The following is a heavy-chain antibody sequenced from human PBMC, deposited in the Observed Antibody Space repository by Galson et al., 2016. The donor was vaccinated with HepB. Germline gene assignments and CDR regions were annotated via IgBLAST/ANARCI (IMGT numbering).Heavy chain of an antibody. CDR3: AREDIKIAAAGRDAFDI. CDR1: GVTSSTFA. J-gene: IGHJ3*02. Sequence: SVKVSCKASGVTSSTFAINWVRQAPGQGLEWMGGFSPFFDTTNYAPQFLGRVSIIVEQSTTTAYMELSSLICEDTAIYYCAREDIKIAAAGRDAFDIWGLGTLVTVSS. CDR2: FSPFFDTT. V-gene: IGHV1-69*13. D-gene: IGHD6-13*01.